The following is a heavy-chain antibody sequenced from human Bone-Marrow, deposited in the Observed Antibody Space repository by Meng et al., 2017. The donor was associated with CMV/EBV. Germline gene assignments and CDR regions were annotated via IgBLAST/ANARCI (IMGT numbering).Heavy chain of an antibody. CDR1: GFTFSSYA. D-gene: IGHD6-6*01. J-gene: IGHJ4*02. CDR2: ISGSGGSR. V-gene: IGHV3-23*01. CDR3: ATGSIAALDY. Sequence: GESLKISCAASGFTFSSYAMSWVRQAPGKGLEWVSAISGSGGSRYYADSVKGRFTITRDNSRNTLYLQMNSLRAEDTAVYYCATGSIAALDYWGQGTLVTVSS.